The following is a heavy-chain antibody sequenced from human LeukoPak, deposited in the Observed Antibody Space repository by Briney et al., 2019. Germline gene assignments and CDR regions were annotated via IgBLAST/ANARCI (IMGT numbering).Heavy chain of an antibody. D-gene: IGHD2-2*01. J-gene: IGHJ5*02. V-gene: IGHV1-18*01. Sequence: ASVKVSRKASGYTFTTYGVTWVRQAPGQGFEWMGWMNTYNGHTDYAPKLQGRVTMTTDTSTNTAYMDLRSLRFDDTAVYYCARVFCGSTSCYNSFDPWGQGTQVTVSS. CDR3: ARVFCGSTSCYNSFDP. CDR2: MNTYNGHT. CDR1: GYTFTTYG.